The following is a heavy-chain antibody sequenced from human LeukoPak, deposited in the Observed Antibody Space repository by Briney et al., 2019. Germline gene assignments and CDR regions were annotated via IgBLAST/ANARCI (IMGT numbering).Heavy chain of an antibody. CDR1: GYCFTIYW. V-gene: IGHV5-51*01. Sequence: GEALKISCKGAGYCFTIYWIAWVRQMPGKGLVWMGIIYPGDSDTRYSPAFQGRVTISADKSISTAYLQWSSLKVSDTAIYYCARLETMVRGVSTHFDYWGQGTLVTVSS. CDR2: IYPGDSDT. J-gene: IGHJ4*02. CDR3: ARLETMVRGVSTHFDY. D-gene: IGHD3-10*01.